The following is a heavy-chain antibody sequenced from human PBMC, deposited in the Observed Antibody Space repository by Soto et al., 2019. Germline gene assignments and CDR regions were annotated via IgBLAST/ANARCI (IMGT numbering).Heavy chain of an antibody. J-gene: IGHJ3*02. CDR2: ISYSGST. CDR3: ASSVRIDAFDI. V-gene: IGHV4-59*08. D-gene: IGHD2-8*01. CDR1: SGSISRYY. Sequence: QVQLQDSGPGLVKPSETLSLNCTVSSGSISRYYWTWIRQPPGKGLEWIGNISYSGSTNYNPSLKMRVTISADTSKIQFSLKLSSVTGADTAVYYCASSVRIDAFDIWGQGTMVTVS.